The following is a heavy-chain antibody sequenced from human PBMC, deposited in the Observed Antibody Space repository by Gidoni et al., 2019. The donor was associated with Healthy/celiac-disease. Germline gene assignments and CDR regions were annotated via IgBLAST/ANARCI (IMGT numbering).Heavy chain of an antibody. CDR3: ARVALGLTGYSKSRAWFRFDP. CDR1: GGSISRGGYY. J-gene: IGHJ5*02. CDR2: IYYSGST. D-gene: IGHD3-9*01. Sequence: QVQLQESGPGLVKPSQTLSLTCTVSGGSISRGGYYWSWIRQHPGKGLEWIGYIYYSGSTYYNPSLKSRVTIAVDTSKNQFSLKLSSVTAADTAVYYCARVALGLTGYSKSRAWFRFDPWGQGTLVTVSS. V-gene: IGHV4-31*03.